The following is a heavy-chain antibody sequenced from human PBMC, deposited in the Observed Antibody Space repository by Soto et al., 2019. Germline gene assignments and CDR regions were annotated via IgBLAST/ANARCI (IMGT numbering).Heavy chain of an antibody. CDR2: IYYSGST. V-gene: IGHV4-59*01. J-gene: IGHJ6*02. CDR1: GGSISSYY. D-gene: IGHD3-3*01. CDR3: AREGNDVWRWGGYYYYGMDV. Sequence: PSETLSLTCTVSGGSISSYYWSWIRQPPGKGLEWIGYIYYSGSTNYNPSLKSRVTISVDTSKNQFSLKLSSVTAADTAVYYCAREGNDVWRWGGYYYYGMDVWGQGTTVTV.